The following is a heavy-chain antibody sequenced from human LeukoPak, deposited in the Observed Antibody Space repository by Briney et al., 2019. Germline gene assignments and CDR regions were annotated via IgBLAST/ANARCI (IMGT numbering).Heavy chain of an antibody. Sequence: GGSLRLSCAASGFTFSSYSMNWVRQAPGKGLEWVSSISSSGSYIFHADSVKGRSTISRDNAKNSLYLQMNSLGAEDTAVYYCAREGPINNGDLDYWGQGTLVTVSS. V-gene: IGHV3-21*01. CDR3: AREGPINNGDLDY. CDR1: GFTFSSYS. J-gene: IGHJ4*02. D-gene: IGHD1/OR15-1a*01. CDR2: ISSSGSYI.